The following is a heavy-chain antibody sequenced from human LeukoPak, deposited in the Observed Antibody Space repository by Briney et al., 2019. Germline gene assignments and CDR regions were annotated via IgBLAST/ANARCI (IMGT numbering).Heavy chain of an antibody. CDR2: IYYSGST. Sequence: PSETLSLTCTVSGGSISSYYWSWIRQPPGKGLEWIGYIYYSGSTNYNPSLKSRVTISVDTSKNQFSLKLSSVTAADTAVYYCARDSGSSWYFDGGGFDYWGQGTLVTVSS. CDR1: GGSISSYY. V-gene: IGHV4-59*01. D-gene: IGHD6-13*01. CDR3: ARDSGSSWYFDGGGFDY. J-gene: IGHJ4*02.